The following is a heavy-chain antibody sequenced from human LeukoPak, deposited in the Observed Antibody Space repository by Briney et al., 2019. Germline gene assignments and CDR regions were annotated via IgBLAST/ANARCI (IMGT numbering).Heavy chain of an antibody. CDR1: GGSISSNSYY. J-gene: IGHJ4*02. V-gene: IGHV4-39*01. D-gene: IGHD6-6*01. CDR2: IYYSGST. CDR3: ARRLAARFFDY. Sequence: PSETLSLTCTVSGGSISSNSYYWGWIRQPPGKGLEWIGNIYYSGSTYYNPPLKSRVTISVDTSKNQFSLKLSSVTAADTAVYYCARRLAARFFDYWGQGTLVTVSS.